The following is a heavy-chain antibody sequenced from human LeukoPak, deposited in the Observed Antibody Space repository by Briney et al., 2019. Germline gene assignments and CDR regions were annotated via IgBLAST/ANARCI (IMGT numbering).Heavy chain of an antibody. D-gene: IGHD3-22*01. CDR2: ISGSGGST. J-gene: IGHJ3*02. CDR1: GFTFSSYA. Sequence: PGGSLRLSCAASGFTFSSYAMSWVRQAPGEGLEWVSVISGSGGSTNNADSVKGRFTISRDNSKNTLYLQMNSLRAEDTAVYYCAKGYYYDSSGYDADVFDIWGQGTMVTVSS. CDR3: AKGYYYDSSGYDADVFDI. V-gene: IGHV3-23*01.